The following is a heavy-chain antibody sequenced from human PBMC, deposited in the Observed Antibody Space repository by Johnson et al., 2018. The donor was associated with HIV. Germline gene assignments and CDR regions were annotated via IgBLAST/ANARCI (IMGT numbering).Heavy chain of an antibody. J-gene: IGHJ3*02. CDR3: ATVLTADLTHGTRGAFDI. D-gene: IGHD4-23*01. CDR2: INWNGGST. V-gene: IGHV3-20*04. Sequence: VQLVESGGGLIQPGGSLRLSCAASGFSVRNMYMSWVRQAPGQGLEWVAGINWNGGSTGYADSVKGRFTISRDNAKNSLYLQMTSLRAEDTALYYCATVLTADLTHGTRGAFDIWGQGTMVTVSS. CDR1: GFSVRNMY.